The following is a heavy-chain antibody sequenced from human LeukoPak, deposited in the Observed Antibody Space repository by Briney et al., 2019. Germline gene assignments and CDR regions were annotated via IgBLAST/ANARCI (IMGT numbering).Heavy chain of an antibody. CDR2: IYYSGST. D-gene: IGHD3-10*01. Sequence: SETLSLTCTVSGGSISSSSYYWGWIRQPPGKGLEWIGSIYYSGSTYYNPSLKSRVTISVDTSKNQFSLKLSSVTAADTAVYYCAARAKLLWFGEAEFDYWGQGTLVTVSS. CDR3: AARAKLLWFGEAEFDY. CDR1: GGSISSSSYY. J-gene: IGHJ4*02. V-gene: IGHV4-39*07.